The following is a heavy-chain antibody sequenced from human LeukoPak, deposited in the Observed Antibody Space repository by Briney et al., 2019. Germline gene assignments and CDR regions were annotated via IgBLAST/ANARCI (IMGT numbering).Heavy chain of an antibody. CDR2: ISGSGGST. CDR1: GFTFSSYA. Sequence: GGSLRLSCAAYGFTFSSYAMSLVRQAPGKGLEWVSAISGSGGSTYYADSVKGRFTISRDNSKNTLYLQMNSLRAEDTAVYYCAKGGILWFGESLYYYYYYGMDVWGQGTTVTVSS. CDR3: AKGGILWFGESLYYYYYYGMDV. J-gene: IGHJ6*02. D-gene: IGHD3-10*01. V-gene: IGHV3-23*01.